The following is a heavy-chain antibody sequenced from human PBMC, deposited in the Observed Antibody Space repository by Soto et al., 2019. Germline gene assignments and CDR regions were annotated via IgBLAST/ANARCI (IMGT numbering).Heavy chain of an antibody. Sequence: SGTLSLTCTVSGGSVSSTTDYWTWIRPPPGQGREWIGYIHYSGSPNYNPSLNRRVDMAVDTSKSHCSLKLSSVTAAYTVVYYCARAWEHLSFDYWGQGALVTVSS. V-gene: IGHV4-61*01. CDR3: ARAWEHLSFDY. J-gene: IGHJ4*02. CDR2: IHYSGSP. D-gene: IGHD1-26*01. CDR1: GGSVSSTTDY.